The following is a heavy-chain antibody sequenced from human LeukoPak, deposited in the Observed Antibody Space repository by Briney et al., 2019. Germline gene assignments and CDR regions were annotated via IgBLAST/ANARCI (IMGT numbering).Heavy chain of an antibody. CDR3: ARVRGYSYGYLDY. Sequence: SGPTLVNPTQTLTLTCTFSGFSLSTSGVGVGWIRQPPGKGLEWIGYIYYSGSTNYNPSLKSRVTISVDTSKNQFSLKLSSVTAADTAVYYCARVRGYSYGYLDYWGQGTLVTVSS. CDR2: IYYSGST. J-gene: IGHJ4*02. D-gene: IGHD5-18*01. CDR1: GFSLSTSGVG. V-gene: IGHV4-61*08.